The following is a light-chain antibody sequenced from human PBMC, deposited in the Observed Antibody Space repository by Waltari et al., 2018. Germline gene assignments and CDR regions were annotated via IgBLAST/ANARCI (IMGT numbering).Light chain of an antibody. CDR1: RLRTYY. CDR3: NSRDSSGAHVL. CDR2: GKN. J-gene: IGLJ2*01. Sequence: SSELTQDPAVSVALGQTVTITCQGDRLRTYYASWYQQRPGQAPILVIYGKNNRPSGIPDRFSGSNSGNTASLTITGDQAEDEADYYCNSRDSSGAHVLFGGGTKLTVL. V-gene: IGLV3-19*01.